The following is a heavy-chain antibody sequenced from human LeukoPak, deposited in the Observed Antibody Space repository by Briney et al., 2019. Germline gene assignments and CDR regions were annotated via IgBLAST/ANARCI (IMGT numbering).Heavy chain of an antibody. CDR1: EDSVSSNSAT. Sequence: SQTLSLTCAISEDSVSSNSATWNWIRQSPARGLEWLGWTYYRSKWYDDYAVSVKSRITINPDPSKNQFSLQLNSVSPEDTAVYYCVRGSKGSSPYWYFDLWGRGTLVTASS. CDR2: TYYRSKWYD. D-gene: IGHD6-13*01. J-gene: IGHJ2*01. CDR3: VRGSKGSSPYWYFDL. V-gene: IGHV6-1*01.